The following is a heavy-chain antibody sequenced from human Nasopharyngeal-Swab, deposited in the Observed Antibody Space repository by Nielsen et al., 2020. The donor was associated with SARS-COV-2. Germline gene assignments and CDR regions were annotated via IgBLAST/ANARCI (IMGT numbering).Heavy chain of an antibody. CDR2: IKQDGNLI. CDR3: VRNEI. CDR1: GFTFSDYW. V-gene: IGHV3-7*03. Sequence: GESLKISCGGSGFTFSDYWMSWVRQSPEKGLEWVAKIKQDGNLISYVDSVKGRSIISRDNAKNSLDLQMNSLRVEEAAVYYCVRNEIWGQGTLVTVS. J-gene: IGHJ4*02.